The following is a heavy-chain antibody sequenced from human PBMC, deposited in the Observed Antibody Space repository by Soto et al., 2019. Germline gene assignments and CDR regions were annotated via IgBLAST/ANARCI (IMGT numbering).Heavy chain of an antibody. CDR3: SYGSQRYYFDY. CDR1: GFTFSNYA. CDR2: ISGSGDST. J-gene: IGHJ4*02. Sequence: PGGSLRLSCAASGFTFSNYAMSWVRQAPGKGLEWVSAISGSGDSTYYADSVRGRFTISRDNSKNTIYLQMHSLRAEDTALYYCSYGSQRYYFDYWGKGTLVTVSS. V-gene: IGHV3-23*01. D-gene: IGHD3-16*01.